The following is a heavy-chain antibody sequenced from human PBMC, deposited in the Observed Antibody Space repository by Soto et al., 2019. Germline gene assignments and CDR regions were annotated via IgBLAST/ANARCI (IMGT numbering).Heavy chain of an antibody. CDR2: IYKSATT. CDR3: ARGRYCLTGRCFPNWFDS. Sequence: SDTLSLTCSVSGDSISTVDYFWAWIRQPPGQALEYIGYIYKSATTYYNPSFESRVAISLDTSKSQFSLNVTSVTAADTAVYFCARGRYCLTGRCFPNWFDSWGQGTLVTVSS. D-gene: IGHD2-15*01. CDR1: GDSISTVDYF. V-gene: IGHV4-30-4*02. J-gene: IGHJ5*01.